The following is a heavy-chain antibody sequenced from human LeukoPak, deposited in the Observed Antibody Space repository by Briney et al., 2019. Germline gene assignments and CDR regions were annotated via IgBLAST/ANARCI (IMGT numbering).Heavy chain of an antibody. CDR2: ISYDGSNK. CDR1: GFTFSNYD. D-gene: IGHD1-26*01. CDR3: ARDPYSGGYGAYYYYYMDL. Sequence: GGSLRLSCAASGFTFSNYDIHWVRQAPGKGLEWVALISYDGSNKYYPDSMKGRFTISRDNSKNTLYLQMNSLRAEDTAVYYCARDPYSGGYGAYYYYYMDLWGKGTTVTISS. J-gene: IGHJ6*03. V-gene: IGHV3-30*03.